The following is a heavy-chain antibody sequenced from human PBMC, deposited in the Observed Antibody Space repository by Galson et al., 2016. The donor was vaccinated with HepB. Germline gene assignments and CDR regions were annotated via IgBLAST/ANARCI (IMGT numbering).Heavy chain of an antibody. CDR3: ARDLAVGRYFDY. J-gene: IGHJ4*03. CDR1: GFTFSSYA. Sequence: SLRLSCAASGFTFSSYAMSWVRQAPGKGLEWVAIIGHDGRYTQYVDSVKGRFTISRDNSKNTLYLQFSSLRDEDTAVYYCARDLAVGRYFDYCGQGTLVTVSS. D-gene: IGHD2-15*01. CDR2: IGHDGRYT. V-gene: IGHV3-33*08.